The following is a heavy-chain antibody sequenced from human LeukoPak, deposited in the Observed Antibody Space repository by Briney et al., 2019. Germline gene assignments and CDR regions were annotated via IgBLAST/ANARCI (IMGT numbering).Heavy chain of an antibody. CDR3: ARDRGYCTNGVCYTDYMDV. CDR2: IYYSGST. CDR1: GGSISSYY. J-gene: IGHJ6*03. V-gene: IGHV4-59*01. D-gene: IGHD2-8*01. Sequence: PSETLSLTWTVSGGSISSYYWSWIRQPPGKGLEWIGYIYYSGSTNYNPSLKSRVTISVDTSKNQFSLKLSSVTAADTAVYYCARDRGYCTNGVCYTDYMDVWGKGTTVTVSS.